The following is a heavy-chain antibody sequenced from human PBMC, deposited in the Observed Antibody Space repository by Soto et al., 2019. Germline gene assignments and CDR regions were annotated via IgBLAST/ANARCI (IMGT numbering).Heavy chain of an antibody. D-gene: IGHD2-15*01. CDR2: IIPILGIA. Sequence: QVQLVQSGAEVKKPGSSVKVSCKASGGTFSSYTISWVRQAPGQGLEWMGRIIPILGIANYAQKFQGRVTITADKSTSTAYMELSSLRSEDTAVYYCASTPGGVGYCSGGSCLPRYYFDYWGQGTLVTVSS. J-gene: IGHJ4*02. CDR3: ASTPGGVGYCSGGSCLPRYYFDY. CDR1: GGTFSSYT. V-gene: IGHV1-69*02.